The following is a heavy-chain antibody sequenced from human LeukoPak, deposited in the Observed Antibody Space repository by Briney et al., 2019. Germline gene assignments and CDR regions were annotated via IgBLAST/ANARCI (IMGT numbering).Heavy chain of an antibody. Sequence: PGGSLRLSCAASGFTVSSNYMSWVRQAPGKGLEWVSVIYSGGSTYYADSVKGRFTISRDNSKNTLYLQMSSLRAEDTAVYYCARDLFVVVPAATYYYYGMDVWGQGTTATVSS. J-gene: IGHJ6*02. CDR3: ARDLFVVVPAATYYYYGMDV. V-gene: IGHV3-53*01. CDR2: IYSGGST. D-gene: IGHD2-2*01. CDR1: GFTVSSNY.